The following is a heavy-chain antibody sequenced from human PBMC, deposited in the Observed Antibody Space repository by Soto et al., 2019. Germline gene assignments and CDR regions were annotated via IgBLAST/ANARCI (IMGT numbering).Heavy chain of an antibody. CDR3: ARDGAYSSGWHYYSYGMDV. D-gene: IGHD6-19*01. CDR1: GYTFTGYY. J-gene: IGHJ6*02. CDR2: INPNSGGT. V-gene: IGHV1-2*04. Sequence: QVELVQSGAEVKKPGASVKVSCKASGYTFTGYYMHWVRQAPGQGLEWMGWINPNSGGTNYAQKFQGWVTMTRDTSISTAYMELSRLRSDDTAVYYCARDGAYSSGWHYYSYGMDVWGQGTTVTVSS.